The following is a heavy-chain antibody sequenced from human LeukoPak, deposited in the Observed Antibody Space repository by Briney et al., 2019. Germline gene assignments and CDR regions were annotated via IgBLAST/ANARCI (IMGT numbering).Heavy chain of an antibody. Sequence: PGGSLRLSCAASGFTFNNYGMSWVRQAPGKGLEWVSGISSSSGSTYYADSVKGRFTISRDNSKNTIYLQMNSLRAEDTAVYYCAKGKQQLASFDYWGQGTLVTVSS. CDR1: GFTFNNYG. D-gene: IGHD6-13*01. J-gene: IGHJ4*02. V-gene: IGHV3-23*01. CDR2: ISSSSGST. CDR3: AKGKQQLASFDY.